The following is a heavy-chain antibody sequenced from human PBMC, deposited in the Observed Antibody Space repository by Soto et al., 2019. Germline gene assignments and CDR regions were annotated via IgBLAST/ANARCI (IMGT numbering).Heavy chain of an antibody. J-gene: IGHJ4*02. CDR3: ARDGDQWYQRFCDN. CDR2: ISAHRGHT. CDR1: GHISGHYG. D-gene: IGHD2-2*01. Sequence: QVQLVQSAPELTKPGASVKVSCRFSGHISGHYGISWVRLRAGQGLEWMGWISAHRGHTNYAGKFRGRVTMTTDPSTATVSMELTNLLSDDTAVYFCARDGDQWYQRFCDNWCQGTLVTVSS. V-gene: IGHV1-18*01.